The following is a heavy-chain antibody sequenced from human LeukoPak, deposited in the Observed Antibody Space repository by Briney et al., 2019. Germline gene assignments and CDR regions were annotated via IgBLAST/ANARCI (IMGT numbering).Heavy chain of an antibody. V-gene: IGHV1-69*05. CDR3: ARDLFTQYYYYMDV. J-gene: IGHJ6*03. D-gene: IGHD3-3*01. CDR2: IIPMFGTT. Sequence: GASVKVSCKASGGTFSNYAISWVRQAPGQGLEWMGGIIPMFGTTNYAQKFQGRVTITTDEFTSTAYMELSSLRSEDAAMYFCARDLFTQYYYYMDVWGKGTTVTVSS. CDR1: GGTFSNYA.